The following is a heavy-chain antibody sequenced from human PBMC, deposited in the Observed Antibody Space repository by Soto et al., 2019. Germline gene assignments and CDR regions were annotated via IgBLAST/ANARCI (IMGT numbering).Heavy chain of an antibody. CDR3: ARGVRRIAAAVTVKVYYYYYGMDV. J-gene: IGHJ6*02. D-gene: IGHD6-13*01. CDR2: IWYDGSNK. V-gene: IGHV3-33*01. CDR1: GFTFSSYG. Sequence: QVQLVESGGGVVQPGRSLRLSCAASGFTFSSYGMHWVRQAPGKGLEWVAVIWYDGSNKYYADSVKGRFTISRDNSKNTLYLQMNSLSAEDTAVYYCARGVRRIAAAVTVKVYYYYYGMDVWGQGTTLTLCS.